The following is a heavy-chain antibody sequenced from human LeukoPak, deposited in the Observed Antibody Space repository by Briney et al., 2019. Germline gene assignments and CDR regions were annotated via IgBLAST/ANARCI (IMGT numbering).Heavy chain of an antibody. CDR1: GYSFTSYW. J-gene: IGHJ4*02. V-gene: IGHV5-51*01. CDR3: ARSPPLSSGSYYYYFDY. CDR2: IYPGDSDT. Sequence: GESLKFSCKGSGYSFTSYWIGWVRQMPGKGLEWMGIIYPGDSDTRYSPSFQGQVTILADKSISTAYLQWSSLKASDTAMYYCARSPPLSSGSYYYYFDYWGQGTLVTVSS. D-gene: IGHD3-10*01.